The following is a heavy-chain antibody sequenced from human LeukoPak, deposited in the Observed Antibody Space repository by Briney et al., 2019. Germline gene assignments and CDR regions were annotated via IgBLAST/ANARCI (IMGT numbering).Heavy chain of an antibody. CDR2: IYISGST. J-gene: IGHJ6*02. D-gene: IGHD1-26*01. CDR1: GGSISSYY. V-gene: IGHV4-4*07. Sequence: SETLSITCTVSGGSISSYYWSWIRQPAGKRLEWIGRIYISGSTNYNPSLKSRVTMSVDTSKNQFSLKLTSVTAADTAVYYCARVGATKSYYYGMDVWGPGTTVSVSS. CDR3: ARVGATKSYYYGMDV.